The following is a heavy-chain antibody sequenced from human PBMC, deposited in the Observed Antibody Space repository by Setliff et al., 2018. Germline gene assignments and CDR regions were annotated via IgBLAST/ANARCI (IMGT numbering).Heavy chain of an antibody. CDR2: ISAYNGNT. J-gene: IGHJ6*03. V-gene: IGHV1-18*01. CDR3: ARDGSPPYYNFWSGYPDNYYMDV. D-gene: IGHD3-3*01. Sequence: ASVKVSCKASGYTFTSYGISWVRQAPGQGLEWMGWISAYNGNTNYAQKLQGRVTMTTDTSTSTAYMELRSLRSDDSAVYYCARDGSPPYYNFWSGYPDNYYMDVWGKGTTVTVSS. CDR1: GYTFTSYG.